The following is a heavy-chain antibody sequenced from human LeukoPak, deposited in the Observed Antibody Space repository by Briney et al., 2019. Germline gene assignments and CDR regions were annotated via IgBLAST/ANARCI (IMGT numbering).Heavy chain of an antibody. CDR3: ARDSCSSTSCYLNWFDP. D-gene: IGHD2-2*01. V-gene: IGHV1-69*05. J-gene: IGHJ5*02. CDR2: IIPIFGTA. CDR1: GGTFSSYA. Sequence: GASVKVSCKASGGTFSSYAISWARQAPGQGLEWMGGIIPIFGTANYAQKFQGRVTITTDESTSTAYMELSSLRSEDTAVYYCARDSCSSTSCYLNWFDPWGQGTLVTVSS.